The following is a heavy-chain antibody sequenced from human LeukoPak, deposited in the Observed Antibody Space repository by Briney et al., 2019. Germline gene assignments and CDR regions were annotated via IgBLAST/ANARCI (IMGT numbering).Heavy chain of an antibody. J-gene: IGHJ4*02. CDR1: GFTFSSYS. D-gene: IGHD3-3*01. Sequence: GGSLRLSCAASGFTFSSYSMNWVRQAPGKGLEWVSSISSSSSYIYYADSVKGRFTISRDNSKNTLYLQMNSLRAEDTAVYYCAKIYDFWSGPDYWGQGTLVTVSS. CDR3: AKIYDFWSGPDY. CDR2: ISSSSSYI. V-gene: IGHV3-21*04.